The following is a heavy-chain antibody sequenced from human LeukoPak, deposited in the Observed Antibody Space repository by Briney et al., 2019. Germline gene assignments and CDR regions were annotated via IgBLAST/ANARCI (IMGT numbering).Heavy chain of an antibody. V-gene: IGHV3-48*04. CDR2: ISSSSSTI. CDR1: GFTFSSYS. CDR3: ARDSETRIAAAGNNFDY. J-gene: IGHJ4*02. D-gene: IGHD6-13*01. Sequence: GGSLRLSCAASGFTFSSYSMNWVRQAPGKGLEWVSYISSSSSTIYYADSVKGRFTISRDNAKNSLYLQMNSLRAEDTAVYYCARDSETRIAAAGNNFDYWGQGTLVTVSS.